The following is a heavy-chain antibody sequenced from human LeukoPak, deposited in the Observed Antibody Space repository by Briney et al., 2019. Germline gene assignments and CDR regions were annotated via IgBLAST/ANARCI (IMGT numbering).Heavy chain of an antibody. CDR3: ARLREAVIIPAAVDY. V-gene: IGHV3-21*01. CDR1: GFTFSYFS. Sequence: PGGSLRLSCAASGFTFSYFSVTWVRQAPGKGLEWVSAIMSSGTYIYYADSVKGRFTISRDNAKNSLYLQMNSLRAEDTAVYYCARLREAVIIPAAVDYWGQGTLVTVSS. D-gene: IGHD2-2*01. J-gene: IGHJ4*02. CDR2: IMSSGTYI.